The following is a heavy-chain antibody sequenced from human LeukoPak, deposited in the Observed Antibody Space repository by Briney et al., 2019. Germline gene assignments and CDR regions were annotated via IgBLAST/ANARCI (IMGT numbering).Heavy chain of an antibody. CDR1: GGSISSYY. J-gene: IGHJ3*02. V-gene: IGHV4-59*08. CDR3: ARHRRLWIQLLVSLRDAFDI. D-gene: IGHD5-18*01. Sequence: ASETLSLTCTVSGGSISSYYWSWIRQPPGKGLEWIGYIYYSGSTNYNPSLKSRVTISVDTSKNQFSLKLSSVTAADTAVYYCARHRRLWIQLLVSLRDAFDIWGQGTMVTVSS. CDR2: IYYSGST.